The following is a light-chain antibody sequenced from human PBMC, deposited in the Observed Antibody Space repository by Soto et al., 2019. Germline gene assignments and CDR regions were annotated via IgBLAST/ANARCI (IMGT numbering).Light chain of an antibody. J-gene: IGKJ5*01. CDR2: DAS. Sequence: IVLTQSPATLSLSPGERATLSCRASQSVSSYLAWYQQKPGQAPRLLIYDASNRATGIPARFSGSGSGPDFTLTISSLEPEDFAVYYCQQRSNWPITFGQGTRLEI. CDR3: QQRSNWPIT. V-gene: IGKV3-11*01. CDR1: QSVSSY.